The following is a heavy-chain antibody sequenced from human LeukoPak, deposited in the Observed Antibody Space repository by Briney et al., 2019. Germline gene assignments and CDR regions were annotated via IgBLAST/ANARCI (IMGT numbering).Heavy chain of an antibody. Sequence: ASVKVSCKASGYTFTGCYMHWVRQAPGQGLEWMGWINPNSGGTNYAQKFQGRVTMTRDTSISTAYMELSRLRSDDTAMYYCARGFHDYGDSFDYWGQGTLVTVSS. CDR1: GYTFTGCY. CDR2: INPNSGGT. J-gene: IGHJ4*02. D-gene: IGHD4-17*01. CDR3: ARGFHDYGDSFDY. V-gene: IGHV1-2*02.